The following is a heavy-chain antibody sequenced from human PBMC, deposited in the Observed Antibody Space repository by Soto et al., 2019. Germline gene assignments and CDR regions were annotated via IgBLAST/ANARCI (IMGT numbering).Heavy chain of an antibody. J-gene: IGHJ5*02. CDR3: ARGIATGQLDP. CDR2: INPDNGNT. Sequence: XPVKVSCTASGYPFTRYTMNWVSQAPGQRLEWMGWINPDNGNTKSSQKFQDRVIITRDTSASTAYMDLSSLRSEDTAVYYCARGIATGQLDPWAQGTLVTGSS. V-gene: IGHV1-3*01. D-gene: IGHD2-15*01. CDR1: GYPFTRYT.